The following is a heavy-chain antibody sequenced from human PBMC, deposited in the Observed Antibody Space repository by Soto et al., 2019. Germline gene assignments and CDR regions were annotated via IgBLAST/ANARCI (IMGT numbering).Heavy chain of an antibody. D-gene: IGHD1-26*01. J-gene: IGHJ3*02. CDR1: GYSISSGYY. CDR2: IYHSGST. Sequence: SETLSLTCTVSGYSISSGYYWGWIRQPPGKGLEWIGSIYHSGSTYYNPSLKSRVTISVDTSKNQFSLKLSSVTAADTAVYYCARSLVGATNAFDIWGQGTMVTVSS. CDR3: ARSLVGATNAFDI. V-gene: IGHV4-38-2*02.